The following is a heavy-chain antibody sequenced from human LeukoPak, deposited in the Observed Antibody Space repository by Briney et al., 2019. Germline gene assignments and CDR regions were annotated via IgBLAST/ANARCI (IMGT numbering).Heavy chain of an antibody. CDR1: AASTSVQP. D-gene: IGHD2-21*02. CDR2: IDLVGYT. J-gene: IGHJ4*02. V-gene: IGHV4-59*03. Sequence: PSQTLSPTCTLSAASTSVQPWSWVRHPPGKGMDYIGFIDLVGYTNYNTSLSTRVTISQDMSTNQFYLNRHSVTAPATPVYYFARLAKCDGNCYSFDVWGQGMLVTVSP. CDR3: ARLAKCDGNCYSFDV.